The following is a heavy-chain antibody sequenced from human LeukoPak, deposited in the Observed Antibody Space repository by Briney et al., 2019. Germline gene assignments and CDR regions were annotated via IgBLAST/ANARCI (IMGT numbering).Heavy chain of an antibody. V-gene: IGHV4-34*01. CDR2: INHSGST. Sequence: SETLSLTCAVYGGSFSGYYWSWIRQPPGKGLEWIGEINHSGSTNYNPSLKSRVTISVDTSKNRFSLKLSSVTAADTAVYYCARGRLLWSQTGYYYMDLWGKGTTVTVFS. CDR1: GGSFSGYY. CDR3: ARGRLLWSQTGYYYMDL. D-gene: IGHD3-10*01. J-gene: IGHJ6*03.